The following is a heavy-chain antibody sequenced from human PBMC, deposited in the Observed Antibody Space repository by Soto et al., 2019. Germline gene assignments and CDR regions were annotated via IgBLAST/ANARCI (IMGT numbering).Heavy chain of an antibody. CDR3: AKERNSYGLYYYGMDV. J-gene: IGHJ6*02. CDR2: ISYDGSNK. D-gene: IGHD5-18*01. V-gene: IGHV3-30*18. CDR1: GFTFSSYG. Sequence: QVQLVESGGGVVQPGRSLRLSCAASGFTFSSYGMHWVRQAPGKGLEWVAVISYDGSNKYYADSVKGRFTISRDNSKNTLYLQRTSLRAEDTAVYYCAKERNSYGLYYYGMDVWGQGNTVTVSS.